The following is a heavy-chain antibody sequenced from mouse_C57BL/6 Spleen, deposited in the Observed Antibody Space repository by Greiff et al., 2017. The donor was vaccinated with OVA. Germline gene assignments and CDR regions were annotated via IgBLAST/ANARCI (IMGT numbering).Heavy chain of an antibody. D-gene: IGHD2-3*01. CDR3: ARHDPFAY. CDR2: INPNNGGT. V-gene: IGHV1-26*01. Sequence: VQLQQSGPELVKPGASVKISCKASGYTFTDYYMNWVKQSHGKSLEWIGDINPNNGGTSYNQKFKGKATLTVDKSSSTAYMELRSLTSEDSAVYYCARHDPFAYWGQGTLVTVSA. CDR1: GYTFTDYY. J-gene: IGHJ3*01.